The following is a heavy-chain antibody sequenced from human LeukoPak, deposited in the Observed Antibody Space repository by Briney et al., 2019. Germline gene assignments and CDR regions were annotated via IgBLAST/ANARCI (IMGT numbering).Heavy chain of an antibody. Sequence: GGSLRLSCVASGFTFTGYGMHWVRQAPGRGLEWVAFTLYDGSSQYYADSLRGRFTISRDNSKNTSFLQMNNVTHDDTAVYYCAKDLLLRQFVLDFWGQGTPVTVSS. CDR1: GFTFTGYG. V-gene: IGHV3-30*02. D-gene: IGHD5-24*01. J-gene: IGHJ4*02. CDR2: TLYDGSSQ. CDR3: AKDLLLRQFVLDF.